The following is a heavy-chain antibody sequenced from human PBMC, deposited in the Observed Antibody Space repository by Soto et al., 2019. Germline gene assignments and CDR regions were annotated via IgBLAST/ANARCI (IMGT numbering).Heavy chain of an antibody. V-gene: IGHV1-69*13. CDR1: GGTFSSYA. J-gene: IGHJ4*02. Sequence: SVKVSCKASGGTFSSYAISWVRQAPGQGLEWMGGIIRIFGRANYAQKFQGRVTITADESTSTAYMELSSLRSEDTAVYYCARRSGTTIYLDYWGQGTLVTVSS. CDR3: ARRSGTTIYLDY. CDR2: IIRIFGRA. D-gene: IGHD1-7*01.